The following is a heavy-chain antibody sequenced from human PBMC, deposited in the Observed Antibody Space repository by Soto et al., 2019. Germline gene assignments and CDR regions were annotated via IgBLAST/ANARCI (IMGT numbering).Heavy chain of an antibody. CDR2: IYWDDDK. CDR3: AHSRSYYYDSSGYSPFDY. D-gene: IGHD3-22*01. V-gene: IGHV2-5*02. J-gene: IGHJ4*02. Sequence: QITLKESGPTLVKPTQTLTLTCTFSGFSLSTSGVGVGWIRQPPGKALEWLALIYWDDDKRYSPSLKSRLTIAKDTSKNQVVLTMTNMDPVDTATYYCAHSRSYYYDSSGYSPFDYWGQGTLVTVSS. CDR1: GFSLSTSGVG.